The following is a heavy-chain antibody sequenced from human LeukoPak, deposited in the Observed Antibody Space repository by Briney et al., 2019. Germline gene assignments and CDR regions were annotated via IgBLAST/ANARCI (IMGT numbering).Heavy chain of an antibody. Sequence: ASVKVSCRASGYTFSDYYIHWVRQAPGQGLEWVGWINPKTGGTDYAQRFQGSVTMTRDTSINTAYMELNRLKFDDTAVFYCARARGLIYSDYDLFDYWGQGTLVTVSS. V-gene: IGHV1-2*02. J-gene: IGHJ4*02. CDR2: INPKTGGT. D-gene: IGHD5-12*01. CDR1: GYTFSDYY. CDR3: ARARGLIYSDYDLFDY.